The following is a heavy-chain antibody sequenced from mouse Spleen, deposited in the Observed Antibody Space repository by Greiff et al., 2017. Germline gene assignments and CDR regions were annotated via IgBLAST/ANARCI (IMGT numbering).Heavy chain of an antibody. J-gene: IGHJ1*01. CDR2: IDPSDSYT. Sequence: QVQLQQPGAELVKPGASVKLSCKASGYTFTSYWMQWVKQRPGQGLEWIGEIDPSDSYTNYNQKFKGKATLTVDTSSSTAYMQLSSLTSEDSAVYYCARRAYYGNYQGYFDVWGAGTTVTVSS. CDR1: GYTFTSYW. V-gene: IGHV1-50*01. CDR3: ARRAYYGNYQGYFDV. D-gene: IGHD2-10*01.